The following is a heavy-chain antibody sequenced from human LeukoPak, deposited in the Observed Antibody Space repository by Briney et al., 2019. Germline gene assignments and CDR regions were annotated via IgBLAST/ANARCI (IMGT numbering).Heavy chain of an antibody. CDR2: ISGSGGST. D-gene: IGHD3-3*01. V-gene: IGHV3-23*01. CDR1: GFTFSSYA. J-gene: IGHJ6*02. CDR3: AKGGYDFWSGYGV. Sequence: GGSLRLSCAASGFTFSSYAMSWVRQAPGKGLGWVSAISGSGGSTYYADSVKGRFTISRDNSKNTLYLQMNSLRAEDTAVYYCAKGGYDFWSGYGVWGQGTTVTVSS.